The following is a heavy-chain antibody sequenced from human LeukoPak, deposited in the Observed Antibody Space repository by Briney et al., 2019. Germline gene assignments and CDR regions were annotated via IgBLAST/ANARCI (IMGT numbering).Heavy chain of an antibody. D-gene: IGHD4-17*01. J-gene: IGHJ4*02. CDR1: GFTFISYA. V-gene: IGHV3-23*01. CDR3: AREMTTLTTIDF. Sequence: GGSLRLSCAASGFTFISYAMSWVRQAPGKGLEWVSAISGSGGSTYYADSVKGRFTISRDNAKNSLYLQMNSLRAEDTAVYYCAREMTTLTTIDFWAQGTLVTVSS. CDR2: ISGSGGST.